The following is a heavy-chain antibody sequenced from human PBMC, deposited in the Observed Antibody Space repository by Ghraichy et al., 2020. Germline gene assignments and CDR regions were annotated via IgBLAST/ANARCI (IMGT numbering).Heavy chain of an antibody. CDR3: SRERQARETTWDWAF. CDR1: GFTISTYV. J-gene: IGHJ4*02. D-gene: IGHD4-17*01. CDR2: IWDDGNNK. V-gene: IGHV3-33*01. Sequence: GASLRLSCAASGFTISTYVMHWARKAPGKGPEWVESIWDDGNNKYYADYVKGRLTISRDSSKNVLYLVMTSLRAEDTAVYYCSRERQARETTWDWAFWGRGTLVTVSS.